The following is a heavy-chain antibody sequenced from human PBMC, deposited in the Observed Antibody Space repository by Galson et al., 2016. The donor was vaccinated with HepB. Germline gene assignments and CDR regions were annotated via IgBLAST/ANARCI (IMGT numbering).Heavy chain of an antibody. CDR3: ARDHLWAFDY. D-gene: IGHD7-27*01. CDR1: GFTFSSYS. Sequence: PLRLSCAASGFTFSSYSMNWVRQAPGKGLEWVSYISSGAIYYSDSVKGRFTISRDDAKNSLYLQMNSLRAEDTAVYYCARDHLWAFDYWGQGTLVTVSS. V-gene: IGHV3-48*04. CDR2: ISSGAI. J-gene: IGHJ4*02.